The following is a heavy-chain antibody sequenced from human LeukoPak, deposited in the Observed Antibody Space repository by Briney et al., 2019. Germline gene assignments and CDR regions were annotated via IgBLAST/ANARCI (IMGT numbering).Heavy chain of an antibody. CDR2: ISAYNGNT. CDR3: ARDLNYYDSSGFNFDY. V-gene: IGHV1-18*01. J-gene: IGHJ4*02. D-gene: IGHD3-22*01. CDR1: GYTFTSYG. Sequence: GESLKISCKGSGYTFTSYGISWVRQAPGQGLEWMGWISAYNGNTNYAQKLQGRVTMTTDTSTSTAYMELRSLRSDDTAVYYCARDLNYYDSSGFNFDYWGQGTLVTVSS.